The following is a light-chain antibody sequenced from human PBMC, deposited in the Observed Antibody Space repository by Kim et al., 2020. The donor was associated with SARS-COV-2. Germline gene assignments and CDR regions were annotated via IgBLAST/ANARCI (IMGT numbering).Light chain of an antibody. Sequence: DVVMTQSPLSLPVTLGQPASISCRSSQSLVHSDGNTYLNWFQQRPGQSPRRLIYKVSNRDSGVPDRFSGSVSGTDFTLKISRVEAEDVGVYYCMQGTHWPMYTFGQGTKLEI. CDR1: QSLVHSDGNTY. J-gene: IGKJ2*01. V-gene: IGKV2-30*02. CDR2: KVS. CDR3: MQGTHWPMYT.